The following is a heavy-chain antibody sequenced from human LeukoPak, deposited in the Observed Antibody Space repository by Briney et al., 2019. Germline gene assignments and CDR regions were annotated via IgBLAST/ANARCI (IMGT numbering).Heavy chain of an antibody. D-gene: IGHD3-9*01. CDR1: GYTFTAYY. CDR3: ARDLLTYYDILTGSENYYYYYGMDV. CDR2: ITPNSGGT. J-gene: IGHJ6*02. Sequence: ASVKVSCKASGYTFTAYYIHWVRQAPGQGLEWMGYITPNSGGTIHAQNLQGRVTMTRDTSISTAYMELSRLRSDDTAMCYCARDLLTYYDILTGSENYYYYYGMDVWGQGTTVTVSS. V-gene: IGHV1-2*02.